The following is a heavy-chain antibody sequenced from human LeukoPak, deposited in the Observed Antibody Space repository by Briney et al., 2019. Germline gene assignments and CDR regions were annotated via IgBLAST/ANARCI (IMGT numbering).Heavy chain of an antibody. CDR1: GGSISSYY. V-gene: IGHV4-59*08. Sequence: SETLSLTCTASGGSISSYYWSWIRQPPGKGLEWIGYIYYSGSTNYNPSLKSRVTISVDTSKNQFSLKLSSVTAADTAVYYCARVLAHVFEQRGQGALVTVSS. CDR2: IYYSGST. D-gene: IGHD3-16*01. J-gene: IGHJ4*02. CDR3: ARVLAHVFEQ.